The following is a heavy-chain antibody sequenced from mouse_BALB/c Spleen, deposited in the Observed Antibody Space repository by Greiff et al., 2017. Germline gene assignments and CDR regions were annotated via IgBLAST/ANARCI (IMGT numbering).Heavy chain of an antibody. V-gene: IGHV1-54*01. CDR2: INPGSGGT. J-gene: IGHJ2*01. D-gene: IGHD3-3*01. Sequence: VQLQQSGAELVRPGTSVKVSCKASGYAFTNYLIEWVKQRPGQGLEWIGVINPGSGGTNYNEKFKGKATLTADKSSSNAYMQLSSLTSDDSAVYFCAKGGDYYFDYWGQGTTLTVSS. CDR1: GYAFTNYL. CDR3: AKGGDYYFDY.